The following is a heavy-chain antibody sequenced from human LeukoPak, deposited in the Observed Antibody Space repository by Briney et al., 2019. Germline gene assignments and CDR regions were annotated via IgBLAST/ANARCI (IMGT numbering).Heavy chain of an antibody. Sequence: GGSLRLSCAASGFTFSSYSMNWVRQAPGKGLEWVSSISSSSSYIYYADSVKGRFTISRDNAKNSLYLQMNSLRAEDTAVYYCAREFPDCSGGSCYSLDYWGQGTLVTVSS. V-gene: IGHV3-21*01. CDR1: GFTFSSYS. D-gene: IGHD2-15*01. CDR2: ISSSSSYI. CDR3: AREFPDCSGGSCYSLDY. J-gene: IGHJ4*02.